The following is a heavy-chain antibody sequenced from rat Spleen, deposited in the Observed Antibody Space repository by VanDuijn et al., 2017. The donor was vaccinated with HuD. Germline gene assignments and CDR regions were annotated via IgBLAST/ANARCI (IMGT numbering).Heavy chain of an antibody. CDR1: FYSITSSYR. CDR3: GRDNNYKAY. Sequence: EVQLQESGPGLVKPSQSLSLTCSVTFYSITSSYRWSWVRKFPGNKLEWMGYIDSAGSTNYNPSLKSRISITKDTSKNPFFLQVNSVTTEDTATYYCGRDNNYKAYWGQGVMVTVSS. CDR2: IDSAGST. V-gene: IGHV3-3*01. D-gene: IGHD1-10*01. J-gene: IGHJ2*01.